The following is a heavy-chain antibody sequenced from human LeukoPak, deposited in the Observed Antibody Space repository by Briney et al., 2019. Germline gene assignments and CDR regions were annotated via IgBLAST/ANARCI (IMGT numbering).Heavy chain of an antibody. J-gene: IGHJ4*02. CDR3: ARESSLAGFASGLGFNY. V-gene: IGHV4-39*07. CDR2: LYYSGST. D-gene: IGHD6-19*01. Sequence: SETLSLTCTVFGGPISSSSYYWGWIRQPPGKGLEGSGSLYYSGSTYYTPSLKSRVTISVDTSKNLFSLKLSSVAAADTATYYCARESSLAGFASGLGFNYWGQGILVTVSS. CDR1: GGPISSSSYY.